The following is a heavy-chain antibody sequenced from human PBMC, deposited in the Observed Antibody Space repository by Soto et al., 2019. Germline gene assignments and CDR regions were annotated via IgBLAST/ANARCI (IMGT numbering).Heavy chain of an antibody. J-gene: IGHJ5*02. CDR3: ARLANYLFFFFDP. Sequence: ASVKVSCKASGYTFTSYYMHWVRQAPGQRLEWMGIINPSGGNTRYAQKFQGRVTITRDTSASTAYMELSSLRSEDTAVYYCARLANYLFFFFDPWGQGTLVTVSS. D-gene: IGHD1-7*01. CDR2: INPSGGNT. CDR1: GYTFTSYY. V-gene: IGHV1-46*01.